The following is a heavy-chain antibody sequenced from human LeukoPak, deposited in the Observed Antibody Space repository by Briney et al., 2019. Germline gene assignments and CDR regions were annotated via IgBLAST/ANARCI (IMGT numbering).Heavy chain of an antibody. V-gene: IGHV3-74*01. D-gene: IGHD2-15*01. CDR1: GFTFSSYW. CDR3: ARVRRSGGSCYLDY. CDR2: INSDGSST. Sequence: GGSLRLSCAASGFTFSSYWMHWVRQAPGEGLVWVSRINSDGSSTSYADSVKGRFTISRDNAKNTLYLQMNSLRAEDTAVYYCARVRRSGGSCYLDYWGQGTLVTVSS. J-gene: IGHJ4*02.